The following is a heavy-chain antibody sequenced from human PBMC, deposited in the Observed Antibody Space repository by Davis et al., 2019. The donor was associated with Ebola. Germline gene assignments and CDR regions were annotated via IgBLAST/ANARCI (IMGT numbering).Heavy chain of an antibody. CDR1: GFTFSSSW. CDR3: ASTVTTDFDY. Sequence: GESLKISCAASGFTFSSSWMNWVRQAPGKGLEWVSSISSSSYYIYYADSLQGRFTISRDNAKNSLYLQMNSLRAEDTAVYYCASTVTTDFDYWGQGTLVTVSS. J-gene: IGHJ4*02. V-gene: IGHV3-21*01. CDR2: ISSSSYYI. D-gene: IGHD4-11*01.